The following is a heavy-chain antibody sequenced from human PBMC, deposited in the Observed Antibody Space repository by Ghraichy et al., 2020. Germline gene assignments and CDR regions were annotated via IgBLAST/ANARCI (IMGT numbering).Heavy chain of an antibody. V-gene: IGHV3-9*01. D-gene: IGHD1-26*01. CDR3: AKEGGSGSYRPFVY. CDR1: GFTFDDYA. J-gene: IGHJ4*02. Sequence: SLNISCAASGFTFDDYAMHWVRQAPGKGLEWVSGISWNSGSIGYADSVKGRFTISRDNAKNSLYLQMNSLRAEDTALYYCAKEGGSGSYRPFVYWGQGTLVTVSS. CDR2: ISWNSGSI.